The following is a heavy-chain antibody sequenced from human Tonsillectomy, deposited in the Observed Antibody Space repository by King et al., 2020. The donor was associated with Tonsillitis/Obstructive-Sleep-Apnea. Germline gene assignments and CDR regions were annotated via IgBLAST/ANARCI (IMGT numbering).Heavy chain of an antibody. J-gene: IGHJ4*02. CDR3: ARISMYSSGWSIFDY. Sequence: TLKESGPVLVKPTETLTLTCTVSGFSLSNARMGVSWIRQPPGKALEWLAHIFSNDEKSYSTTLKSRLTISKDTSKSQVVLTMTNMDPVDTATYYCARISMYSSGWSIFDYWGQGTLVTVSS. CDR2: IFSNDEK. V-gene: IGHV2-26*01. D-gene: IGHD6-19*01. CDR1: GFSLSNARMG.